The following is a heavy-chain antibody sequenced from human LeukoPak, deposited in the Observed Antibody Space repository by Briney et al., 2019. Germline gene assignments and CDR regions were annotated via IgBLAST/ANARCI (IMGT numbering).Heavy chain of an antibody. CDR3: ARDPDYYDSYYFDY. J-gene: IGHJ4*02. CDR1: GGSFSSSSYY. Sequence: SETLSLTCAVYGGSFSSSSYYWGWIRQPPGKGLEWIGSIYYSGSTYYNPSLKSRVTISVDTSKNQFSLKLSSVTAADTAVYYCARDPDYYDSYYFDYWGQGTLVTVSS. CDR2: IYYSGST. D-gene: IGHD3-22*01. V-gene: IGHV4-39*02.